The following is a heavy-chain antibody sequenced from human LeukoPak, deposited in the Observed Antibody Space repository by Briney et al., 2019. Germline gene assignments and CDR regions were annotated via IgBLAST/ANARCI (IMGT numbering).Heavy chain of an antibody. CDR1: GFTFDDYG. CDR3: ARDRVGVVGPFVPRGNYMDV. D-gene: IGHD2-15*01. J-gene: IGHJ6*03. V-gene: IGHV3-21*01. Sequence: GGSLRLSCAASGFTFDDYGMSWVRQAPGKGLEWVSSITSSSTYTFYADSVKGRFTISRDNARNSLYLQMNSLRAEDTAVYYCARDRVGVVGPFVPRGNYMDVWGKGTTVTVSS. CDR2: ITSSSTYT.